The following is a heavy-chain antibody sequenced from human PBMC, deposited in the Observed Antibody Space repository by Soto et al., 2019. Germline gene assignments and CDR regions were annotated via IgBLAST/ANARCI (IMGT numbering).Heavy chain of an antibody. D-gene: IGHD2-15*01. Sequence: LALTCAVYGGSSSGYYWSWIRQPPGKGLEWIGEINHSGSTNYNPSLKSRVTISVDTSKNQFSLKLSSVTAADTAVYYCASKELGYCSGGSCYSYFDYWGQGTLVTVSS. V-gene: IGHV4-34*01. CDR3: ASKELGYCSGGSCYSYFDY. CDR2: INHSGST. J-gene: IGHJ4*02. CDR1: GGSSSGYY.